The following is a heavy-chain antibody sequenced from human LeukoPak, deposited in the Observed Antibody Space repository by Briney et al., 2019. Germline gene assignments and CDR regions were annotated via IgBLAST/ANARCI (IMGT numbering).Heavy chain of an antibody. J-gene: IGHJ4*01. CDR2: IYSGGST. CDR1: GFTFGSNY. CDR3: ASQNYDFWSGFDY. V-gene: IGHV3-66*04. Sequence: GGSLRLSCAASGFTFGSNYMSWVRQAPGKGLEWVSDIYSGGSTYYSDSVKGRFTISRDNSKNTLYLQMNSLRAEDTAVYYCASQNYDFWSGFDYWGDGSLVTVSS. D-gene: IGHD3-3*01.